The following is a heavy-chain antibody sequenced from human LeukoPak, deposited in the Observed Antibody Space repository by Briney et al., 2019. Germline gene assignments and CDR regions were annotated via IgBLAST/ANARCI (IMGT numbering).Heavy chain of an antibody. J-gene: IGHJ4*02. CDR3: ARDMLLYYFDY. Sequence: GGSLRLSCAASGFTFSSYVMHWVRQAPGKGLEWVAIISYDGSNEYYADSVKGRFTISRDNSKNTLYLQMNSLRAEDTAVYYCARDMLLYYFDYWGQGTLVTVSS. D-gene: IGHD2-2*01. CDR1: GFTFSSYV. CDR2: ISYDGSNE. V-gene: IGHV3-30*04.